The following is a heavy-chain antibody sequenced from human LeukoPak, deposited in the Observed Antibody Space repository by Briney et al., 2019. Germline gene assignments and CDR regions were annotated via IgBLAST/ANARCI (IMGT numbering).Heavy chain of an antibody. CDR2: IYTSGST. Sequence: KPSETLSLTCTGSGGCSSSYYWSWIRQPAGKELEWIGRIYTSGSTNYNPSLKSRVTMSVDTSKNQFSLKLSSVTAADTAVYYCARDCSGGSCELDAFDIWGQGTMVTVSS. J-gene: IGHJ3*02. D-gene: IGHD2-15*01. CDR1: GGCSSSYY. CDR3: ARDCSGGSCELDAFDI. V-gene: IGHV4-4*07.